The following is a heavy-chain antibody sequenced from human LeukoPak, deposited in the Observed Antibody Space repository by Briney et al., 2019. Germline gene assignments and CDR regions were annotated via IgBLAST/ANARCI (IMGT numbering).Heavy chain of an antibody. V-gene: IGHV4-59*01. Sequence: SETLSLTCTVSGGSISSYYWSWIRQPPGKGLEWIGYIYYSGSTNYNPSLKSRVTISVDTSKNQFSLKLSFVTAADTAVYYCARQGGSSFSGPEDAFDIWGQGTMVTVSS. J-gene: IGHJ3*02. D-gene: IGHD6-19*01. CDR2: IYYSGST. CDR1: GGSISSYY. CDR3: ARQGGSSFSGPEDAFDI.